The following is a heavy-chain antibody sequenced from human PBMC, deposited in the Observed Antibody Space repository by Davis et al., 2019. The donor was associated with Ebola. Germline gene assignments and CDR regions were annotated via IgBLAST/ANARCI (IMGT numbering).Heavy chain of an antibody. CDR1: GFTFSSYG. CDR3: ARDCFGGGWYSYGMDV. Sequence: PEGSLRLSCAASGFTFSSYGMHWVRQAPGKGLEWVAVIWYDGSNKYYADSVKGRFIISRDNSKNTLYLQMNSLRAEDTAVYYCARDCFGGGWYSYGMDVWGQGTTVTVSS. CDR2: IWYDGSNK. D-gene: IGHD6-19*01. V-gene: IGHV3-33*01. J-gene: IGHJ6*02.